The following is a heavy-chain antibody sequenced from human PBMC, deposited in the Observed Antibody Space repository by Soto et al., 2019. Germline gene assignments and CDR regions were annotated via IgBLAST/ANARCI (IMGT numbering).Heavy chain of an antibody. Sequence: GSLSLSSQAACLVVTTDKMNCVSRTRAGGVEWISYISSTSATTYYADSVKGWFTIFRDNAKNSLFLQRNGLRDDDTAVYYCATQKIRFSVAGTLYGLGVWGQGPTVTVSS. CDR2: ISSTSATT. V-gene: IGHV3-48*02. CDR3: ATQKIRFSVAGTLYGLGV. CDR1: CLVVTTDK. J-gene: IGHJ6*02. D-gene: IGHD6-19*01.